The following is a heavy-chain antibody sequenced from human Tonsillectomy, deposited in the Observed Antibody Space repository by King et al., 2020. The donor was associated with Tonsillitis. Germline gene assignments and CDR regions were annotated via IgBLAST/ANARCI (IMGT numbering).Heavy chain of an antibody. V-gene: IGHV1-69*19. J-gene: IGHJ3*02. D-gene: IGHD3-10*01. CDR1: GGSFKSFG. CDR2: TIASFRSG. CDR3: ARRVILFRGGTKTSEAAFNI. Sequence: VQLVESGAEVKKPGSSVTVSCKASGGSFKSFGFIWVRQAPGQGLEYLGGTIASFRSGVYAPRFQDRLTLSADESTSTAHMELSRLTSEDTAVYFCARRVILFRGGTKTSEAAFNIWGQGTLVTVSS.